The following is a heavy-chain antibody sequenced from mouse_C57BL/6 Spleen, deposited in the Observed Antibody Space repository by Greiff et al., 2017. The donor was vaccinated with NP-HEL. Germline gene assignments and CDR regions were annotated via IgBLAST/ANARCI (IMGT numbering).Heavy chain of an antibody. J-gene: IGHJ1*03. CDR1: GYTFTDYN. CDR3: ASASGRYYGSSYWYFDV. CDR2: INPNNGGT. V-gene: IGHV1-18*01. Sequence: VQLQQSGPELVKPGASVKIPCKASGYTFTDYNMDWVKQSHGKSLEWIGDINPNNGGTIYNQKFKGKATLTVDKSSSTAYMELRSLTSEDTAVYYCASASGRYYGSSYWYFDVWGTGTTVTVSS. D-gene: IGHD1-1*01.